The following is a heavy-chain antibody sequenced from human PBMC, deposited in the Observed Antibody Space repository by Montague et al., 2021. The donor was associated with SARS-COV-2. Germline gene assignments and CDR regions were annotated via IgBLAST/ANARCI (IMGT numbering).Heavy chain of an antibody. J-gene: IGHJ4*02. CDR3: ARGQEVDAIDGDLNY. Sequence: SETLSLTCIVAGGSITFYCWSWIRQPPGKGLEWIGEVNYRGSTNNNPSLKTRVTISIDTTKNQFSLKVSSVTAADTAVYYCARGQEVDAIDGDLNYWGQGTLVTVSS. CDR2: VNYRGST. V-gene: IGHV4-59*12. CDR1: GGSITFYC. D-gene: IGHD2-8*01.